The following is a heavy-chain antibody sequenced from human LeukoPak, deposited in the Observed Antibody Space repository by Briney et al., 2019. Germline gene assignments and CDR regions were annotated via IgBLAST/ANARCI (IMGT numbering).Heavy chain of an antibody. CDR1: GGSISSYY. D-gene: IGHD5/OR15-5a*01. CDR2: IYYSGST. CDR3: ARSGGSTWAFDI. J-gene: IGHJ3*02. V-gene: IGHV4-59*01. Sequence: SETLSLTCTVSGGSISSYYWNWIRQPPGKGLEWIGYIYYSGSTNYNPSLKSRVTISVDTSKNQFSLKLSSVTAADTVVYYCARSGGSTWAFDIWGQGTIVTVSS.